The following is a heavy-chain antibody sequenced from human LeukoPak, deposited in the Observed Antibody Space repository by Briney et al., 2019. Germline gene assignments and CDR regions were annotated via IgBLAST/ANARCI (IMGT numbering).Heavy chain of an antibody. V-gene: IGHV3-30-3*01. J-gene: IGHJ4*02. CDR1: GFTFSSYA. CDR2: ISYDGSNK. D-gene: IGHD3-10*01. CDR3: ARDHYYGSGSYGDY. Sequence: GGSLRLSCAASGFTFSSYAMHWVRQAPGKGLEWVAVISYDGSNKYYADSVKGRFTISRDNSKNTLHLQMNSLRAEDTAVYYCARDHYYGSGSYGDYWGQGTLVTVSS.